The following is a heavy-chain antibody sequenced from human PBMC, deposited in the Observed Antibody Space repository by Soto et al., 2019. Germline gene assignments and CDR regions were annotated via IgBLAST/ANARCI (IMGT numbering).Heavy chain of an antibody. CDR3: EKEGYYRSGGSCYSGPYFDY. CDR1: GFTVSNNY. V-gene: IGHV3-53*01. J-gene: IGHJ4*02. D-gene: IGHD2-15*01. CDR2: IYSGGYT. Sequence: GGSLRLSCAVSGFTVSNNYMSWVRQAPGKGLEGVSVIYSGGYTAYGDSVKGRFTISRDNSKNTLYLHMNSLRADDTAVYYCEKEGYYRSGGSCYSGPYFDYWGQGTLVTVS.